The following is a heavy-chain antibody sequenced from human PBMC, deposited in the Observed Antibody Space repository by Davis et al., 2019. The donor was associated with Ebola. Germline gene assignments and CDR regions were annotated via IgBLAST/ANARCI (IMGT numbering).Heavy chain of an antibody. J-gene: IGHJ4*02. CDR3: GPGTWI. Sequence: RSPFAALGSIFDDHATHWVRQAPGKGLVWFSGISWNSRSIGYSDSLKGRFTISRDNAKNSLYLQMNTLRVEDTAIYYCGPGTWIRGQGTLVTVSS. D-gene: IGHD5-18*01. V-gene: IGHV3-9*01. CDR1: GSIFDDHA. CDR2: ISWNSRSI.